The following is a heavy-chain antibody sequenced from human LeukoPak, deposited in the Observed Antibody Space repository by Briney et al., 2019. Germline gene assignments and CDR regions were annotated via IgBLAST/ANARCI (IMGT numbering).Heavy chain of an antibody. J-gene: IGHJ5*02. CDR3: ARDVAYCGGDCWGWFDP. D-gene: IGHD2-21*02. Sequence: GASVKVSCKASGYTFTSYYMHWVRQAPGQGLEWMGIINPSGGSTSYAQKFQGRVTMTRDTSTSTVYMELSSLRSEDTAVYYCARDVAYCGGDCWGWFDPWGQGTLVTVSS. V-gene: IGHV1-46*01. CDR2: INPSGGST. CDR1: GYTFTSYY.